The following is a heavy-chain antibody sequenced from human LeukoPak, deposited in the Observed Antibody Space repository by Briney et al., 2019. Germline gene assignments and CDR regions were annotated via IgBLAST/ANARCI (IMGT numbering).Heavy chain of an antibody. CDR1: GGSISSYY. Sequence: SETLSLTCTVSGGSISSYYWSWIRQPPGKGLEWIGYIYYSGSTNYNPSLKSRVTISVDTSKNQFSLKLSSVTAADTAVYYCAREGNYSGNSRFDYWGQGTLVTVSS. CDR2: IYYSGST. CDR3: AREGNYSGNSRFDY. D-gene: IGHD4-23*01. J-gene: IGHJ4*02. V-gene: IGHV4-59*01.